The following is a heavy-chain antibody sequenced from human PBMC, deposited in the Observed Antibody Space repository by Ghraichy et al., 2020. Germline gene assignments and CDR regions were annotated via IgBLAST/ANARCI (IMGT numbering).Heavy chain of an antibody. D-gene: IGHD5-18*01. CDR1: GGSISSSSYY. V-gene: IGHV4-39*01. J-gene: IGHJ4*02. CDR2: IYYSGST. CDR3: ARLLDTAMVTRLDY. Sequence: ESLNISCTVSGGSISSSSYYWGWIRQPPGKGLEWIGSIYYSGSTYYNPSLKSRVTISVDTSKNQFSLKLSSVIATDTAVYYCARLLDTAMVTRLDYWGQGTLVTVSS.